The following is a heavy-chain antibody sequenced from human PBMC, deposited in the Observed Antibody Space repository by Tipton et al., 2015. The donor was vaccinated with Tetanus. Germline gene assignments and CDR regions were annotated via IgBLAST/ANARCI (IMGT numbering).Heavy chain of an antibody. V-gene: IGHV3-30-3*01. J-gene: IGHJ6*02. CDR1: GFTFSTYA. CDR2: TSYDGTNK. CDR3: AGDAGRGEDVGVGVPYYYCGMDV. D-gene: IGHD3-10*01. Sequence: SLRLSCAASGFTFSTYAMHWVRQAPGKGLEWVAVTSYDGTNKVYADSMRGRFTISRDNSKSALYLQMNSLRPEDTAVYYCAGDAGRGEDVGVGVPYYYCGMDVWGQGTTVTVSS.